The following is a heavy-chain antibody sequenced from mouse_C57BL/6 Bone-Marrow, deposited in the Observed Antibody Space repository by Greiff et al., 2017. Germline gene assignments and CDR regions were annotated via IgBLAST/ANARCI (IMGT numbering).Heavy chain of an antibody. CDR2: IYPGDGDT. Sequence: VQLQQSGPELVKPGASVTISCKASGYAFSSSWMNWVKQRPGKGLEWIGRIYPGDGDTNYNGKFKGKATLTADKSSSTAYMQLSSLTSEDSAVYFCARHYDYWGQGTTLTVSS. CDR1: GYAFSSSW. J-gene: IGHJ2*01. CDR3: ARHYDY. V-gene: IGHV1-82*01.